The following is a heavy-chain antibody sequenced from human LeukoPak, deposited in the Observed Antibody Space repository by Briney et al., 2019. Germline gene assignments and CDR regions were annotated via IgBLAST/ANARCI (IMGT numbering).Heavy chain of an antibody. D-gene: IGHD3-10*01. Sequence: SETLSLTCAVSGGSISSSNWWSWVRQPPGKGLEWIGSIYYSGSTYYNPSLKSRVTISVDTSKNQFSLKLSSVTAADTAVYYCARLHRLLVRGVISFDYWGQGTLVTVSS. CDR2: IYYSGST. CDR1: GGSISSSNW. V-gene: IGHV4-39*01. CDR3: ARLHRLLVRGVISFDY. J-gene: IGHJ4*02.